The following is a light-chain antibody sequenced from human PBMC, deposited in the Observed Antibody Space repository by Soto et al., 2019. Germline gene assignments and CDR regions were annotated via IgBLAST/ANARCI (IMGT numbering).Light chain of an antibody. Sequence: QSALTQPASVSGSPGQSITISCTGTSSDVGGYKYVSWYQHHPGKAPKLMIYEVSNRPSGVSNRFSGSKSGNTASLTISGLQAEDEADYYCCSYAGSYTFGVFGTGTKVTVL. V-gene: IGLV2-14*01. J-gene: IGLJ1*01. CDR3: CSYAGSYTFGV. CDR2: EVS. CDR1: SSDVGGYKY.